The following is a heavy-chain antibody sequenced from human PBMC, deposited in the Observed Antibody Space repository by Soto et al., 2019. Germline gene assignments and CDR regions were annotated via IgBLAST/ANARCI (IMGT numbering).Heavy chain of an antibody. CDR2: TYYRSKWYN. D-gene: IGHD6-19*01. CDR3: ARGIAVAGTSSYYYYGMDV. Sequence: SQTLSLTCVISGDSVSSNSAAWNWIRQSPSRGLEWLGRTYYRSKWYNDYAVSVKSRITINPDTSKNQFSLQLNSVTPEDTAVYYCARGIAVAGTSSYYYYGMDVWGQGTTVTVSS. J-gene: IGHJ6*02. CDR1: GDSVSSNSAA. V-gene: IGHV6-1*01.